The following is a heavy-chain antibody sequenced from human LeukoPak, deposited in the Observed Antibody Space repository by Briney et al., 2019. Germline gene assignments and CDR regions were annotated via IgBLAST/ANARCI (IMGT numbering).Heavy chain of an antibody. J-gene: IGHJ6*03. CDR1: GGSTSSGSYY. Sequence: SETLSLTCTVSGGSTSSGSYYWSWIRQPAGKGLEWIGRIYTSGSTNYNPSLKSRVTISVDTSKNQFSLKLSSVTAADTAVYYCARARKNYYMDVWGKGTTVTVSS. CDR3: ARARKNYYMDV. CDR2: IYTSGST. V-gene: IGHV4-61*02.